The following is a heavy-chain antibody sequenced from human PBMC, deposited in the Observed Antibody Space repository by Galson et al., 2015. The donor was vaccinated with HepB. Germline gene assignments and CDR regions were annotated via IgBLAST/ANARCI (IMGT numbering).Heavy chain of an antibody. D-gene: IGHD3-3*01. V-gene: IGHV5-51*01. CDR1: GYSFTSYW. J-gene: IGHJ6*03. Sequence: QSGAEVKKPGESLKISCKGSGYSFTSYWIGWVRQMPGKGLEWMGNIYPGDSDTRYCPSFQGQVTISADKSISTAYLQWSSLKASDTAMYYCARHYDFWSGYYYYMDVWGKGTTVTVSS. CDR3: ARHYDFWSGYYYYMDV. CDR2: IYPGDSDT.